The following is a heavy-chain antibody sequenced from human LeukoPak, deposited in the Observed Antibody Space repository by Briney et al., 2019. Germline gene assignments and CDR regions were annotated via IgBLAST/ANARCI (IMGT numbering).Heavy chain of an antibody. CDR3: ARDQYDSVWDSHRPYFDY. D-gene: IGHD3-16*02. CDR2: ISVYNGNT. J-gene: IGHJ4*02. V-gene: IGHV1-18*01. CDR1: GYTFSSYG. Sequence: GTSVKVSCKASGYTFSSYGISLVRQAPGQGLEWMGWISVYNGNTKYAQKFQGRVTMTTDTFTSTAYMEVTSLRSDDTAVYYCARDQYDSVWDSHRPYFDYWGQGTLVTVSS.